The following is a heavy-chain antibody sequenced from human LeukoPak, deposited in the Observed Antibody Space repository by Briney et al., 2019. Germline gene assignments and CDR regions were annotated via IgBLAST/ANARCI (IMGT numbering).Heavy chain of an antibody. J-gene: IGHJ5*02. D-gene: IGHD3-10*01. CDR3: ARAEKNYYGSGSRNWLDP. Sequence: SETLSLTWTVSGGSISSYYWSWIRQPPGKGLEWIGYIYYSGSTNYNPSLKSRVTISVDTSKNQFSLRLSSVTAADTAVYYCARAEKNYYGSGSRNWLDPWGQGTLVTVSS. CDR2: IYYSGST. CDR1: GGSISSYY. V-gene: IGHV4-59*01.